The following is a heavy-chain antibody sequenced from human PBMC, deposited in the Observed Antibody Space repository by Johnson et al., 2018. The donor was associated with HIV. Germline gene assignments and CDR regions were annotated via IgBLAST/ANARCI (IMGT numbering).Heavy chain of an antibody. CDR1: GFTFSSYG. V-gene: IGHV3-30*02. CDR2: IRYDGSNK. Sequence: QVQLVESGGGVVQPGGSLRLSCAASGFTFSSYGMHWVRQAPGKGLEWVAFIRYDGSNKYYADSVKGRFTISRDNSKNTLYLQMNSLRVEDTAVYYCARLVATKDYAFDIWGQGTMVTVSS. CDR3: ARLVATKDYAFDI. D-gene: IGHD5-12*01. J-gene: IGHJ3*02.